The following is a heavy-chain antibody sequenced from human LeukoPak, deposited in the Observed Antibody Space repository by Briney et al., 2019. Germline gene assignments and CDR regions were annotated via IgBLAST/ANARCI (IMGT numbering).Heavy chain of an antibody. CDR3: TRDHYDILTGYLLEYYFDY. J-gene: IGHJ4*02. CDR2: IRSKAYGGTT. D-gene: IGHD3-9*01. Sequence: GGSLRLSCTASGFTFGDYAMSWVRQAPGKGLEWVGFIRSKAYGGTTEYAASVKGRFTISRDDSKSIAYLRMNSLKTEDTAVYYCTRDHYDILTGYLLEYYFDYWGQGTLVTVSS. CDR1: GFTFGDYA. V-gene: IGHV3-49*04.